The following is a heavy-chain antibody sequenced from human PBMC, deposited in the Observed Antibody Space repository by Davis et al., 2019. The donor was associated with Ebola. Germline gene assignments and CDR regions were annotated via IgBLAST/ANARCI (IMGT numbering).Heavy chain of an antibody. CDR3: ARGPTDPSGG. D-gene: IGHD3-16*01. CDR1: GYTFTGYY. Sequence: ASVKVSCKASGYTFTGYYMHWVRQAPGQGLEWMGWINPNSGGTNYAQKFQGRVTMTRNTSISKAYMTFTGRTSEDTAVYYCARGPTDPSGGWGQGTLVTVSS. CDR2: INPNSGGT. V-gene: IGHV1-2*02. J-gene: IGHJ4*02.